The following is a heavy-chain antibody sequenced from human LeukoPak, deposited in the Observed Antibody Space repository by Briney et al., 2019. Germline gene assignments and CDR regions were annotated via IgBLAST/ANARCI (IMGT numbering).Heavy chain of an antibody. CDR1: GYTFTGYY. CDR2: INPNSGGT. Sequence: ASVKVSCKASGYTFTGYYMHWVRQAPGQGLEWMGWINPNSGGTYYAQKFQGRVTMTRDTSISTAYMELSRLRSDDTAVYYCARVRMVSYVYDAFDIWGQGTMVTVSS. D-gene: IGHD3-16*01. J-gene: IGHJ3*02. CDR3: ARVRMVSYVYDAFDI. V-gene: IGHV1-2*02.